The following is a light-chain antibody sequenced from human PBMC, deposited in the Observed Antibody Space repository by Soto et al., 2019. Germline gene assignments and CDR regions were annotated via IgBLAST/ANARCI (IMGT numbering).Light chain of an antibody. CDR2: AAS. J-gene: IGKJ1*01. Sequence: DIQMTQSPSSLSASVGDRVTITCRASQSISSYLNWYQQKPGKAPKLLIYAASSLQSGVPSRFSGSGSGTDFTLTISSLQPEDFATYYCQQSYSTPRGTFGQGTKV. V-gene: IGKV1-39*01. CDR1: QSISSY. CDR3: QQSYSTPRGT.